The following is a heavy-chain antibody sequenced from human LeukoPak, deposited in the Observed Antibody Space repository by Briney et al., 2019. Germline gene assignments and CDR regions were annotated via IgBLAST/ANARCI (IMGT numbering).Heavy chain of an antibody. V-gene: IGHV3-23*01. CDR1: GFTFSSHG. CDR2: ISIGGDTT. CDR3: AKEIRPNDC. J-gene: IGHJ4*02. Sequence: PGGSLRLSCAASGFTFSSHGMRWVRQAPGRGLEWVSSISIGGDTTYSDPVKGRFTISRDNSKNTLYLQLDSLRAEDTAIYYCAKEIRPNDCWGQGTLVTVSS. D-gene: IGHD4-17*01.